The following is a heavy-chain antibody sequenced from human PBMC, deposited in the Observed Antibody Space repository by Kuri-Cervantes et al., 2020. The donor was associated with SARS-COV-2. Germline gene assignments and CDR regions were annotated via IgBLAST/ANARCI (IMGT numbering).Heavy chain of an antibody. V-gene: IGHV4-59*11. CDR1: GGSISSHY. CDR3: ARGYCSSSSCYRYGGSYFEH. J-gene: IGHJ1*01. CDR2: IYYSGST. D-gene: IGHD2-2*01. Sequence: GSLRLSCTVSGGSISSHYWSWIRQPPGKGLEWIGYIYYSGSTYSNPSLRSRVTISLDTPNDQFSLHLTSVTAADTAVYYCARGYCSSSSCYRYGGSYFEHWGQGTLVTVSS.